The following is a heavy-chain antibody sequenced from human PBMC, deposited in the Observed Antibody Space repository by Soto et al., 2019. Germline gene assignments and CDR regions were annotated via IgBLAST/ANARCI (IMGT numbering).Heavy chain of an antibody. Sequence: EELLVESGGGLVQPGGSLRLSCAASGFTFSSYWMSWVRQTPGKGLEWVANMNRDGTEKYYVDSVAGRFTISRDNPRNALYLQMTNLRVDDTAVYYCARDPNSGYDRGRNYWGQGTLVSVSS. D-gene: IGHD5-12*01. CDR1: GFTFSSYW. CDR2: MNRDGTEK. CDR3: ARDPNSGYDRGRNY. V-gene: IGHV3-7*05. J-gene: IGHJ4*02.